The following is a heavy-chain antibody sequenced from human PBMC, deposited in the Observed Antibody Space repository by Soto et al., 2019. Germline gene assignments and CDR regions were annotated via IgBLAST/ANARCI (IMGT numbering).Heavy chain of an antibody. V-gene: IGHV3-23*01. CDR1: GFPFSTYP. CDR2: ISGSGIST. D-gene: IGHD4-4*01. J-gene: IGHJ6*02. Sequence: GGSLRLSCAASGFPFSTYPMNWVRQAPGKGLEWVSGISGSGISTFYAGSVKGRFTISRDNSENTMYLEMNRLRVEDTAIYYCVKLPVTTASYYYYGMDVWGQGTTVTVSS. CDR3: VKLPVTTASYYYYGMDV.